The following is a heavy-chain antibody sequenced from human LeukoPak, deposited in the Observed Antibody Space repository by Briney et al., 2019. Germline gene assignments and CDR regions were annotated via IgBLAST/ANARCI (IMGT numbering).Heavy chain of an antibody. CDR2: ISGSGGST. J-gene: IGHJ4*02. Sequence: ETLSLTCAVYAGSCSGYYWSWVRQAPGKGLEWVSAISGSGGSTYYADSVKGRFTISRDNSKNTLYLQMNSLRAEDTAVYYCANGGGYSSSWYYFDYWGQGTLVTVSS. V-gene: IGHV3-23*01. CDR1: AGSCSGYY. D-gene: IGHD6-13*01. CDR3: ANGGGYSSSWYYFDY.